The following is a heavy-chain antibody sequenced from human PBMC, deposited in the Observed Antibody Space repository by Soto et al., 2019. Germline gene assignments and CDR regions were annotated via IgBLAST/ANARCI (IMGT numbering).Heavy chain of an antibody. Sequence: QVQLVQSGAEVKKPGASVKVSCKASGYTFTSYGISWVRQAPGQGLEWMGCISAYNGNTNYAQKLQGRVTMTTDTSTSTAYMELRSLRSDDTAVYYCATGGYCSGGSCYTLSSYYYYGMDVWGQGTTVTVSS. CDR3: ATGGYCSGGSCYTLSSYYYYGMDV. J-gene: IGHJ6*02. V-gene: IGHV1-18*04. CDR1: GYTFTSYG. D-gene: IGHD2-15*01. CDR2: ISAYNGNT.